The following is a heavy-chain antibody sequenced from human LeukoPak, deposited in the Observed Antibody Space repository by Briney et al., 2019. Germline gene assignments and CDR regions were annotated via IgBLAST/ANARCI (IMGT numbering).Heavy chain of an antibody. CDR3: ARDYYYDSSGYPHGY. D-gene: IGHD3-22*01. V-gene: IGHV3-7*01. CDR2: IKQDGSEK. CDR1: GFTFSNYW. J-gene: IGHJ4*02. Sequence: GGSLRLSCAASGFTFSNYWMSWVRQAPGKGLEWVASIKQDGSEKDYVDSVKGRFTISRDNAKNSLYLQMNSLRAEDTAVYYCARDYYYDSSGYPHGYWGQGTLVTVSS.